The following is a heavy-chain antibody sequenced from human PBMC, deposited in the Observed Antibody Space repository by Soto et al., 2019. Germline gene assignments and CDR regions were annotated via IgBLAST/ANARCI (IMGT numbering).Heavy chain of an antibody. Sequence: EVQLLESGGGLVQPGGSLRLSCAASGFTFSSYAMSWVRQAPGKGLEWVSAISGSGGSTYYADSVKGRFTISRDNSKNTLYLQMNSLRAEDTAVYYCAQGPLEWELERDIDYWGQGTLVTVSS. D-gene: IGHD1-26*01. CDR1: GFTFSSYA. J-gene: IGHJ4*02. CDR3: AQGPLEWELERDIDY. V-gene: IGHV3-23*01. CDR2: ISGSGGST.